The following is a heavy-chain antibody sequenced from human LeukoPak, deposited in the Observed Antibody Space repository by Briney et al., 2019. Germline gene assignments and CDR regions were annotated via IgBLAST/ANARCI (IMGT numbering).Heavy chain of an antibody. CDR1: GFTFSSYE. Sequence: GGSLRLSCAASGFTFSSYEMNWVRQAPGKGLEWVSYISSSGSTIYYADSVKGRFTISRDNAKNSLYLQMNSLRAEDTAVYYCARANSSGWYVESFDYWGQGTLVTVFS. J-gene: IGHJ4*02. D-gene: IGHD6-19*01. CDR3: ARANSSGWYVESFDY. CDR2: ISSSGSTI. V-gene: IGHV3-48*03.